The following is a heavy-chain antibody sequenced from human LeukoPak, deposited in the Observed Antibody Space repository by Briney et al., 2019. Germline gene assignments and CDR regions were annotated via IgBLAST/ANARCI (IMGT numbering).Heavy chain of an antibody. CDR2: IYTSGST. D-gene: IGHD3-10*01. Sequence: ASQTLSLTCTVWGRSISSGSDYGRWVRQPAGKGLERFGRIYTSGSTSHNHSLKSQVTMSVDTSKNQFSLKLRSVTAADTAVYYCARSYYGSGSVYYYYGMDVWGQGTTVTASS. J-gene: IGHJ6*02. V-gene: IGHV4-61*02. CDR3: ARSYYGSGSVYYYYGMDV. CDR1: GRSISSGSDY.